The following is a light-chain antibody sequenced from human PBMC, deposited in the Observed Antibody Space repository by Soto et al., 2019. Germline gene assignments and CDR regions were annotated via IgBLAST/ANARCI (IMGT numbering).Light chain of an antibody. J-gene: IGKJ5*01. Sequence: AIRMTQSPSSFSASTGDRVTITFRASQGISSYLAWYQQKTGKDPKLLIYAESTLQSGVTSRFSGSGSGTDFTLTISCMQSEEFATYYCQQYYSYTITFGQGKRLEIK. V-gene: IGKV1-8*01. CDR1: QGISSY. CDR3: QQYYSYTIT. CDR2: AES.